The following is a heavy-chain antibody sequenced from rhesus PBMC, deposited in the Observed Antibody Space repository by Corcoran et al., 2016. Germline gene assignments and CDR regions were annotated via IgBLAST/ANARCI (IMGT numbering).Heavy chain of an antibody. D-gene: IGHD4-35*01. V-gene: IGHV4-127*01. CDR1: GYSISSGYG. Sequence: QVQLQESGPGLVKPSETLSLTCSVSGYSISSGYGWSWIRQPAGKGLGWIGYIGCSTGDPNTNPPLTSRVTISKDTSKNQFSLKLSSVVAADTAVYYCVRHPEHANFEYRFPVWGAGVLVTVSS. J-gene: IGHJ5-1*01. CDR3: VRHPEHANFEYRFPV. CDR2: IGCSTGDP.